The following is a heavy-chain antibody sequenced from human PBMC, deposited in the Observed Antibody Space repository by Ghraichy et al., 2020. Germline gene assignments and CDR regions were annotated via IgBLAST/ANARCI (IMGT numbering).Heavy chain of an antibody. CDR2: ISAYNGNT. CDR1: GYTFTSYG. V-gene: IGHV1-18*01. Sequence: ASVKVSCKASGYTFTSYGISWVRQAPGQGLEWMGWISAYNGNTNYAQKLQGRVTMTTDTSTSTAYMELRSLRSDDTAVYYCARFGRKLLNYYYYGMDVWGQGTTVTVSS. D-gene: IGHD1-26*01. J-gene: IGHJ6*02. CDR3: ARFGRKLLNYYYYGMDV.